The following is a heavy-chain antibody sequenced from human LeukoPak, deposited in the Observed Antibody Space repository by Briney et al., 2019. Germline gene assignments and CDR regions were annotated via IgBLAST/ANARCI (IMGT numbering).Heavy chain of an antibody. J-gene: IGHJ3*02. Sequence: GGSLRLSCAASGFTFSSYWMTWVRQAPGMGPECVANINQDGSEKNYVDSVKGRFTISRDNAKNSLYLQMNSLRAEDTAVYYCARGDFGDHVWVDAFDIWGQGTMVTVSS. D-gene: IGHD4/OR15-4a*01. CDR3: ARGDFGDHVWVDAFDI. CDR2: INQDGSEK. V-gene: IGHV3-7*01. CDR1: GFTFSSYW.